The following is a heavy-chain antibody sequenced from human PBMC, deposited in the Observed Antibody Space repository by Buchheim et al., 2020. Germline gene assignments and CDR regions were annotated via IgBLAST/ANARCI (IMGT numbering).Heavy chain of an antibody. Sequence: QVQLQESGPGLVKPSETLSLTCTVSGGSVSSGTYYWSWIRQPPGKGLEWIGYIYYSGSTNYNPSLKSRVTISVDTSKNQFSLKLSSVTAADTAVYYCATNPTINPRVYNWFDPGGQGTL. V-gene: IGHV4-61*01. CDR2: IYYSGST. J-gene: IGHJ5*02. D-gene: IGHD5-12*01. CDR3: ATNPTINPRVYNWFDP. CDR1: GGSVSSGTYY.